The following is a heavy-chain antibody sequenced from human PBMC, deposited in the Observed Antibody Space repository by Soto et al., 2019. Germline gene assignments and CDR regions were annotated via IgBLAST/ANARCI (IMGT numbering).Heavy chain of an antibody. J-gene: IGHJ4*02. Sequence: QVQLVQSGAEVKKPGASVKVSCKASGYTFTSYGISWVRQAPGQGLEWMGWISAYNGNTNYRQKLQGSVTTTIDASTSTGYMELRSLRSDATAVYYCARVYYGDYGHYFDYWGQGTLVTVSS. V-gene: IGHV1-18*01. D-gene: IGHD4-17*01. CDR2: ISAYNGNT. CDR1: GYTFTSYG. CDR3: ARVYYGDYGHYFDY.